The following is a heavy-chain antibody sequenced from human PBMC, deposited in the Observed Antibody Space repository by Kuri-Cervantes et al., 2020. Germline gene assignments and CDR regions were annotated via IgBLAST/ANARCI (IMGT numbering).Heavy chain of an antibody. CDR3: AKDLVVRGVINYYYGMDV. V-gene: IGHV3-30*18. J-gene: IGHJ6*02. D-gene: IGHD3-10*01. Sequence: GGSLRLSCAASGFTFSSYGMHWVRQAPGKGLKWVAVISYDGSNKYYADSVKGRFTISRDNSKNTLYLQMNSLRAEDTAVYYCAKDLVVRGVINYYYGMDVWGQGTTVTVSS. CDR2: ISYDGSNK. CDR1: GFTFSSYG.